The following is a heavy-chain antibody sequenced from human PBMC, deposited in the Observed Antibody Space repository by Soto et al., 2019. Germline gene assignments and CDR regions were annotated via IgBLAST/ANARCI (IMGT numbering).Heavy chain of an antibody. D-gene: IGHD3-3*01. Sequence: ERQLVESGGGLIQQGGSLRLSCVASGFTVSTTYMSWVRQAPGKGLEWVSVIYSGGSIYYADSVKGRFTISRDNSKNTLYLQMSSLRAEDTAMYYCARHYDFWSGYSHMDVWGQGTTVTVSS. V-gene: IGHV3-53*01. CDR1: GFTVSTTY. J-gene: IGHJ6*02. CDR2: IYSGGSI. CDR3: ARHYDFWSGYSHMDV.